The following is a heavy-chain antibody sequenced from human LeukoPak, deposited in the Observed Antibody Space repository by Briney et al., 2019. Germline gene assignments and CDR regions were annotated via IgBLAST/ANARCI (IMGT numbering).Heavy chain of an antibody. Sequence: GGSLRLSCAASGFTFSDYYMSWIRQAPGKGLEWVSYISSSGSTIYYADSAKGRFTISRDNAKNSLYLQMNSLRAEDTAVYYCARVRGYCSSTSCYTVNYYYGMDVWGQGTAVTVSS. CDR1: GFTFSDYY. D-gene: IGHD2-2*02. V-gene: IGHV3-11*01. CDR3: ARVRGYCSSTSCYTVNYYYGMDV. CDR2: ISSSGSTI. J-gene: IGHJ6*02.